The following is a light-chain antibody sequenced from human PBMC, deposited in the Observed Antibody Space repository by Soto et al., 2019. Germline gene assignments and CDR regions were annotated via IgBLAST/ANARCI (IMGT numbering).Light chain of an antibody. CDR3: QQGVT. J-gene: IGKJ4*01. CDR1: QSLTTNY. V-gene: IGKV3-20*01. Sequence: DIVLTQSPGTLSLSPGERATLSCRASQSLTTNYLARYQQKPGQAPRLLIYDASSRATGIPDRFSGSGSGTDFTLTIARLEPEDFAVFYCQQGVTFGGGTKVEIK. CDR2: DAS.